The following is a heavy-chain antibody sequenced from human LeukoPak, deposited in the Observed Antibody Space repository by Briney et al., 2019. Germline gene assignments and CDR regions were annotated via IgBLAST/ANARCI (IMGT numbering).Heavy chain of an antibody. D-gene: IGHD5-18*01. CDR1: GFTVSSIF. J-gene: IGHJ4*02. Sequence: GGSLRLSCAASGFTVSSIFMSWVRQAPGKGLEWVSVIYSGGSTYYADSVKGRFTTSRDNSKNTLYLQMNSLRAEDTAVYYCAREGRDTAGYFDYWGQGSLVTVSS. V-gene: IGHV3-53*01. CDR2: IYSGGST. CDR3: AREGRDTAGYFDY.